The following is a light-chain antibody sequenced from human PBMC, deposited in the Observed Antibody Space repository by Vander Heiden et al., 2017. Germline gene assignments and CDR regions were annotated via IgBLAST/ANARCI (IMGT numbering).Light chain of an antibody. CDR1: RSNSGSNY. CDR3: AAWDDSLSGPV. V-gene: IGLV1-47*02. Sequence: QSVLRQPPSASGTPGQRVALPCSCIRSNSGSNYVYWYQQLPLTSPKLLIYSNTQRPSGVPVRFSGSKSGTSASLAISGLRSEDEADYYCAAWDDSLSGPVFGGGTKLTVL. J-gene: IGLJ3*02. CDR2: SNT.